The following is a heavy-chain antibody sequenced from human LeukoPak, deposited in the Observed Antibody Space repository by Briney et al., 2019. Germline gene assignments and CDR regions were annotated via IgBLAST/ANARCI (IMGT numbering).Heavy chain of an antibody. CDR2: ISDNGLRT. J-gene: IGHJ5*02. V-gene: IGHV3-30*03. CDR3: ARERRGYGYGTLDL. D-gene: IGHD5-12*01. Sequence: GGSLRLSCAASGFTFSSYGMHWVRQSPGKGLEWVALISDNGLRTNYAESLKGRFTVSRDNSMNTMNLQMNNLKVEDTAVYFCARERRGYGYGTLDLWGQGTLVSVSS. CDR1: GFTFSSYG.